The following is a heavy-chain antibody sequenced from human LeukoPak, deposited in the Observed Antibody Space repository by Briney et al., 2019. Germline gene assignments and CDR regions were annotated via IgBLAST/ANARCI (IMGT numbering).Heavy chain of an antibody. D-gene: IGHD1-14*01. CDR3: ARDFGNSDAFDI. V-gene: IGHV4-38-2*02. J-gene: IGHJ3*02. CDR2: IYTSGST. CDR1: GYSISSGYY. Sequence: PSETLSLTCAVSGYSISSGYYWGWIRQPPGKGLEWIASIYTSGSTNYNPSLKSRVTMSVDTSKNQFSLKLSSVTAADTAVYYCARDFGNSDAFDIWGQGTMVTVSS.